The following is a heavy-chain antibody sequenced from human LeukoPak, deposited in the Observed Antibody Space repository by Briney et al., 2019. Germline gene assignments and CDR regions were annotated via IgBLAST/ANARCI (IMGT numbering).Heavy chain of an antibody. CDR3: ARDWGGYYYDSSAPL. J-gene: IGHJ4*02. Sequence: KASETLSLTCTVSGGSISSGGYYWSWIRQHPGKGLEWIGYIYYSGSTYYNPSLKSRVTISVDTSKNQFSLKLSSVTAADTAVYYCARDWGGYYYDSSAPLWGQGTLVTVSS. V-gene: IGHV4-31*03. CDR2: IYYSGST. CDR1: GGSISSGGYY. D-gene: IGHD3-22*01.